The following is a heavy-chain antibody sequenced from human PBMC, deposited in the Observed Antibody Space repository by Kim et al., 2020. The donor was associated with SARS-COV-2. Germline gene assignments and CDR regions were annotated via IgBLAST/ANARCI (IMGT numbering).Heavy chain of an antibody. CDR3: TRDIRSLYFDY. Sequence: GGSLRLSCAASGLTFSDYGMHWVRQAPGKGLEWVALIWHDGTNKFYVDSVKGRFTISRDNSKNTLYLQMNSLRAEDPAVYYCTRDIRSLYFDYWGQGTL. CDR2: IWHDGTNK. V-gene: IGHV3-33*01. CDR1: GLTFSDYG. J-gene: IGHJ4*02.